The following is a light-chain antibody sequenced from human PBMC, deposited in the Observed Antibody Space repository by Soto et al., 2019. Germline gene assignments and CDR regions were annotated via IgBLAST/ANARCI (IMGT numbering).Light chain of an antibody. CDR3: NSYTTLSNRV. CDR2: EVT. J-gene: IGLJ1*01. Sequence: QSVLTQPASVSGSPGQSITISFTGTSTDIVAYNYVSWYQQHPGKAPKLLIYEVTNRPSGVSNRCSGSKSGNTASLTISGLQAEDEANYYCNSYTTLSNRVFGTGTKVTVL. CDR1: STDIVAYNY. V-gene: IGLV2-14*01.